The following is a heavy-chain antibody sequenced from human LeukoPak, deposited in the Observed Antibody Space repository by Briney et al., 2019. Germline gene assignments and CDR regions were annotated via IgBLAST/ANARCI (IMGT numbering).Heavy chain of an antibody. J-gene: IGHJ4*02. CDR3: VSTNYNPSLKSRGTTSVDPSKNQFSLKLSSVTAADTAVYYCASLRSDSSGYYNLRIDY. CDR1: GYTVSTFP. V-gene: IGHV7-4-1*02. D-gene: IGHD3-10*01. Sequence: ASVKVSCKASGYTVSTFPINWVRQATGQGLEWMGWINTNTGSPTYAQGLTGRFVFSLDTSVSTAFLQINSLKAEDTALYYCVSTNYNPSLKSRGTTSVDPSKNQFSLKLSSVTAADTAVYYCASLRSDSSGYYNLRIDYWGQGTLVTVSS. CDR2: INTNTGSP.